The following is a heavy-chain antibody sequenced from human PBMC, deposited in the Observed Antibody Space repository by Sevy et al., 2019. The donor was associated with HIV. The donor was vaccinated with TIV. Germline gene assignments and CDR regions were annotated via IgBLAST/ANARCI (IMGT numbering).Heavy chain of an antibody. CDR1: GYTFTTYP. J-gene: IGHJ4*02. V-gene: IGHV1-18*01. Sequence: ASVKVSCKASGYTFTTYPIGWVRQAPGHCLEWMGWIITYSGETRDAQKFQGRATMTTDTSTSTAYLELRSLRSDDTAVYYCARDSDGSGHYYADYFDYWGQGTLVTVSS. CDR2: IITYSGET. D-gene: IGHD3-22*01. CDR3: ARDSDGSGHYYADYFDY.